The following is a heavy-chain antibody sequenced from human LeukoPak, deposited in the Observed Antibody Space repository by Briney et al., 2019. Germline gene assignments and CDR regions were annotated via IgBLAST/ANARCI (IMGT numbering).Heavy chain of an antibody. J-gene: IGHJ5*02. Sequence: SETLSLTCSVSGGSISGYYWSWIRQPPGKGLEWIGYIYYTGSTNYNPPLKSRVTISVDTSKNQFSLKLSSVTAADTAVYYCARTTGRGALSFDPWGQGTLVTVSS. CDR2: IYYTGST. CDR3: ARTTGRGALSFDP. CDR1: GGSISGYY. V-gene: IGHV4-59*08. D-gene: IGHD3-10*01.